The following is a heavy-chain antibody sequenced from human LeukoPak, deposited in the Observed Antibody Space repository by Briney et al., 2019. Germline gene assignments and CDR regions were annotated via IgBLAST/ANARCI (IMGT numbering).Heavy chain of an antibody. J-gene: IGHJ4*02. CDR1: GFTFSNYW. CDR3: ARGASNRFDY. D-gene: IGHD1-14*01. V-gene: IGHV3-74*01. CDR2: IYTDGSST. Sequence: GGSLRLSCAASGFTFSNYWMHWVRQAPGKGLVWVSRIYTDGSSTNYADSMKGRFTISRDNAKNTLYLQMNSLGGEDTAVYYCARGASNRFDYWGQGTLVTVSS.